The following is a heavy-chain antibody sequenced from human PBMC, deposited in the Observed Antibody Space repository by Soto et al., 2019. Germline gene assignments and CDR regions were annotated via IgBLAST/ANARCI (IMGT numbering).Heavy chain of an antibody. D-gene: IGHD3-3*01. V-gene: IGHV1-18*04. CDR2: ISAYNGNT. Sequence: GASVKVSCKASGYTFTSYGISWVRQARGQGLEWMGWISAYNGNTNYAQKLQGRVTMTTDTSTSTAYMELRSLRSDDTAVYYCAREYFTIFGVVVRDYYYYGTDVWGQGTTVTVSS. J-gene: IGHJ6*02. CDR3: AREYFTIFGVVVRDYYYYGTDV. CDR1: GYTFTSYG.